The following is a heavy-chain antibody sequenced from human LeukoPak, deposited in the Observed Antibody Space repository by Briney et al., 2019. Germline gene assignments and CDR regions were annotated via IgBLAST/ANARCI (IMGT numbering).Heavy chain of an antibody. J-gene: IGHJ4*02. CDR1: GGSINSYY. V-gene: IGHV4-59*08. Sequence: SETLSLTCTVSGGSINSYYWSWIRQPPGKGLEWIGYIYYSGSTNYNPSLKSRVTISVDTSKNQFSLKLSSVTAADTAVYYCARHYITGTTSLYYFDYWGQGTLVTVSS. CDR2: IYYSGST. CDR3: ARHYITGTTSLYYFDY. D-gene: IGHD1-7*01.